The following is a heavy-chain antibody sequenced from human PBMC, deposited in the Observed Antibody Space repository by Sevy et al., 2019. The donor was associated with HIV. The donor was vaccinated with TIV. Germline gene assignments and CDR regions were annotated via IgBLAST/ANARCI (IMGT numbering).Heavy chain of an antibody. CDR2: ISYDGSNK. CDR3: ALERLFSNVAEYFQN. V-gene: IGHV3-30-3*01. J-gene: IGHJ1*01. D-gene: IGHD1-1*01. CDR1: GFTFSSFS. Sequence: GGSLRLSCATSGFTFSSFSMHWVRQAPGKGLEWVATISYDGSNKYYADSVKGRFTISRDNSKNSLYLQMNSLRAEDTAVYCCALERLFSNVAEYFQNLGQGTLVTVSS.